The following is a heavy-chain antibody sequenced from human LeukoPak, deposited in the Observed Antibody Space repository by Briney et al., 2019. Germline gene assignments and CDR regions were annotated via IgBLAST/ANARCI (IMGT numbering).Heavy chain of an antibody. CDR2: IYYSGSA. CDR3: ARDQRGGHMVRGPTNWFDP. D-gene: IGHD3-10*01. CDR1: GGSISNSNYY. V-gene: IGHV4-39*07. Sequence: PSETLSLTCTVSGGSISNSNYYWGWIRQPPGKGLEWIGNIYYSGSAYYNPSLKSRVTISVDTSKNQFSLKLSSVTAADTAVYYCARDQRGGHMVRGPTNWFDPWGQGTLVTVSS. J-gene: IGHJ5*02.